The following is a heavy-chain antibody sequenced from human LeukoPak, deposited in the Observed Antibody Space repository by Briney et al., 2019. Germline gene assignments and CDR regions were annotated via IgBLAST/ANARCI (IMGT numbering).Heavy chain of an antibody. CDR1: GYTFTSYA. J-gene: IGHJ4*02. CDR3: ARVLADARGNYFDY. V-gene: IGHV7-4-1*02. CDR2: ISTNTGNP. Sequence: ASVKVSCKASGYTFTSYAMNWVRQAPGQGLEWMGWISTNTGNPTYAQGFTGRFVFSLDTSVSTAYLQISSLKAEDTAVYYCARVLADARGNYFDYWGQGTLVTVSS. D-gene: IGHD6-19*01.